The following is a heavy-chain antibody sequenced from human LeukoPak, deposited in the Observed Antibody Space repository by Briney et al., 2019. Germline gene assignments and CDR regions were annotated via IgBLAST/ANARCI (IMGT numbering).Heavy chain of an antibody. V-gene: IGHV3-9*01. Sequence: QPGGSLRLSCAASGFTFDDYAMHWVRHAPGKGLEWVSGISWNSGSLGYADSVKGRFTISRDNAKNSLYLQMNSLRAEDTALYYCAKDISCSGGSCYSAFDYWGQGTLVTVSS. CDR1: GFTFDDYA. CDR3: AKDISCSGGSCYSAFDY. CDR2: ISWNSGSL. J-gene: IGHJ4*02. D-gene: IGHD2-15*01.